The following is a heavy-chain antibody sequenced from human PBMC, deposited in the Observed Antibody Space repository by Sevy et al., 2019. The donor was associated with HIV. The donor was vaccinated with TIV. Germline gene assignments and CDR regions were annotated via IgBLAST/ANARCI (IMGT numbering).Heavy chain of an antibody. D-gene: IGHD3-22*01. CDR2: IRYDGSNK. V-gene: IGHV3-30*02. CDR3: ARGGYYYDNAAYYALDS. Sequence: GGSLRLSCAASGFTFSTYDMHWVRQAPGKGLEWVAYIRYDGSNKYYGDSVRGRFTISRDNSKNTLYLQMNNVRVEDTAVYYCARGGYYYDNAAYYALDSWGQGTLVTVSS. CDR1: GFTFSTYD. J-gene: IGHJ4*02.